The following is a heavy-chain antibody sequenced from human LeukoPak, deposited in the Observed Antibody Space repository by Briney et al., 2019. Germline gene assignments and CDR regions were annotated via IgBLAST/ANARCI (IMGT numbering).Heavy chain of an antibody. Sequence: ASVKVSCKASGYTFTGYYMHWVRQAPGQGLEWMGWINPNSGGTNFAQKFQGRVTMTRDTSISTAYMELSRLRSDDTAVYYCARVRVVTAIAYYGMDVWGQGTTVTVSS. V-gene: IGHV1-2*02. CDR3: ARVRVVTAIAYYGMDV. D-gene: IGHD2-21*02. CDR1: GYTFTGYY. J-gene: IGHJ6*02. CDR2: INPNSGGT.